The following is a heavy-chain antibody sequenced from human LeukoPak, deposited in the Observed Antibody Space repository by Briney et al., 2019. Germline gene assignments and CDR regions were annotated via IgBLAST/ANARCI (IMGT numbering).Heavy chain of an antibody. CDR3: ASWGGPSGSSTRYYYYYYMDV. Sequence: SVKVSCKASGGTFSSYAISWVRQAPGQGLEWMGGIIPIFGTANYAQKFQGRVTITTDESTSTAYMELSSLRSEGTAVYYCASWGGPSGSSTRYYYYYYMDVWGKGTTVTVSS. V-gene: IGHV1-69*05. CDR1: GGTFSSYA. J-gene: IGHJ6*03. D-gene: IGHD2-2*01. CDR2: IIPIFGTA.